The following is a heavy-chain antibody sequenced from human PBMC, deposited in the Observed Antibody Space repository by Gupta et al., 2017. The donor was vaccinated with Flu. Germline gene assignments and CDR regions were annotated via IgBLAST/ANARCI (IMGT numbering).Heavy chain of an antibody. CDR3: AHRTLDCSSGTCIVRLFDH. CDR1: GSSLSTNGVG. CDR2: IYSDDDK. Sequence: QITLKESGPTLANSTQTLTLTCTLSGSSLSTNGVGVGWLRQLPGKALEWLAFIYSDDDKRYSPSLKNRLTVTRDTSQNQVVLTLTNLDPVDTATYYCAHRTLDCSSGTCIVRLFDHWGQGILVTVSS. D-gene: IGHD2-2*01. J-gene: IGHJ4*02. V-gene: IGHV2-5*02.